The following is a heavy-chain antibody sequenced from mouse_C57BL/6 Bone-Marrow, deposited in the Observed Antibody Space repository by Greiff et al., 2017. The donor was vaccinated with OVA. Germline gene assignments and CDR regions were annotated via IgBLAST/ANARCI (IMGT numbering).Heavy chain of an antibody. CDR1: GYTFTDYY. Sequence: VQLQQSGPELVKPGASVKISCKASGYTFTDYYMNWVKQSHGKSLEWIGDINPNNGGTSYNQKFKGKATLTVDKSSSTAYMELRSLTSEDSAVYYCARWTTVVGYFDVWGTGTTVTVSS. J-gene: IGHJ1*03. V-gene: IGHV1-26*01. CDR3: ARWTTVVGYFDV. D-gene: IGHD1-1*01. CDR2: INPNNGGT.